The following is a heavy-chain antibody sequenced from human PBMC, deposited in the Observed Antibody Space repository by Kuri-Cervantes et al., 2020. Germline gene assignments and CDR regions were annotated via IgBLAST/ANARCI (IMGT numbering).Heavy chain of an antibody. CDR1: GFTFSSYS. V-gene: IGHV3-21*01. CDR3: ARGLNWFDP. Sequence: GESLKISCAASGFTFSSYSMNWVRQAPGKGLEWVSSISSSSSYIYYADSVKGRFTISRDNAKNSRYLQMNSLRAEDTAVYYCARGLNWFDPWGQGTLVTVSS. J-gene: IGHJ5*02. D-gene: IGHD2-21*02. CDR2: ISSSSSYI.